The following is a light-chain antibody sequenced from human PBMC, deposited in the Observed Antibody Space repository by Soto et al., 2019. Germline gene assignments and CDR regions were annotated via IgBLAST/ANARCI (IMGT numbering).Light chain of an antibody. V-gene: IGKV3-20*01. J-gene: IGKJ1*01. CDR1: RRVSGNY. CDR2: GAS. CDR3: QQYDTLPRT. Sequence: EIVLTQSPGTLSLSPGERATLSCRASRRVSGNYLAWYHLIPGQAPRLLIHGASNRATGIPDRFNGSGSGTDFTLTISRLEPEDSAVYYCQQYDTLPRTFGQGTKVEIK.